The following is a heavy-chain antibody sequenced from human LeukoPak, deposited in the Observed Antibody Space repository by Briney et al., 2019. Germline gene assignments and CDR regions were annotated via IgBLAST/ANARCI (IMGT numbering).Heavy chain of an antibody. CDR1: GGSISSYY. CDR2: IYYSGST. Sequence: SETLSLACTVSGGSISSYYWSWIRQPPGKGLEWIGYIYYSGSTNYNPSLKSRVTISVDTSKNQFSLKLSSVTAADTAVYYCAGHHPRNTVDFWGQGTLVTVSS. CDR3: AGHHPRNTVDF. D-gene: IGHD2/OR15-2a*01. J-gene: IGHJ4*02. V-gene: IGHV4-59*08.